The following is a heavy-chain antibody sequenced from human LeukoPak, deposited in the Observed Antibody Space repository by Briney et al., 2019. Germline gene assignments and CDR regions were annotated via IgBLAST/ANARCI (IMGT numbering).Heavy chain of an antibody. D-gene: IGHD2-21*01. CDR2: INPNSGGT. CDR3: ARSARWRYGPGFVGNY. V-gene: IGHV1-2*02. J-gene: IGHJ4*02. Sequence: ASVKVSCKASGYTFTGYYMHWVRQAPGQGLEWMGWINPNSGGTNYARKFQGRVTMARDTSISTAYMELSGLRSDDTAVYYCARSARWRYGPGFVGNYWGQGTLVTVSS. CDR1: GYTFTGYY.